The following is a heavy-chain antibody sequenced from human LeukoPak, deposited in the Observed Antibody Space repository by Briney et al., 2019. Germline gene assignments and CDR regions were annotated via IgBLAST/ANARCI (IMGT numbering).Heavy chain of an antibody. V-gene: IGHV4-34*01. CDR2: INHSGST. CDR1: GGSFSGYY. CDR3: ERGWGIYYMDV. J-gene: IGHJ6*03. Sequence: SETLSLTCAVYGGSFSGYYSSWIRQPPGKGLEWIGEINHSGSTNYNPSLKSRVTISVDTSKNQFSLKLSSVTAADTAVYYRERGWGIYYMDVWGKGTTVTVSS. D-gene: IGHD3-16*01.